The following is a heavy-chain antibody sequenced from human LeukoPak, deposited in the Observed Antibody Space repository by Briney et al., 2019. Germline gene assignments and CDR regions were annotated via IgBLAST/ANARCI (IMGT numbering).Heavy chain of an antibody. CDR2: INHSGST. J-gene: IGHJ4*02. CDR1: GGSFSGYY. CDR3: ARIAAAGSFFDY. D-gene: IGHD6-13*01. Sequence: SETLSLTCAVYGGSFSGYYWSWIRQPPGKGLERIGEINHSGSTNYNPSLKSRVTISVDTPKNQFSLKLSSVTAADTAVYYCARIAAAGSFFDYWGQGTLVTVSS. V-gene: IGHV4-34*01.